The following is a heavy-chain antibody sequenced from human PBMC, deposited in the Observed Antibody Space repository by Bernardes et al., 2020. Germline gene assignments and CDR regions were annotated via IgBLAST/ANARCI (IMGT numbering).Heavy chain of an antibody. D-gene: IGHD3-10*01. CDR3: ASPSITMVQGVIPDYFDY. Sequence: SETLSLTCTVSGGSISSSSYYWGWIRQPPGKGLEWIGSIYYSGSTYYNPSLKSRVTISVDTSKNQFSLKLSSVTAADTAVYYCASPSITMVQGVIPDYFDYWGQGTLVTVSS. CDR2: IYYSGST. J-gene: IGHJ4*02. V-gene: IGHV4-39*01. CDR1: GGSISSSSYY.